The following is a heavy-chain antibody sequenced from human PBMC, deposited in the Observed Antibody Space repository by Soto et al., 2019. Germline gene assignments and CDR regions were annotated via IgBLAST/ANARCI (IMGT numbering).Heavy chain of an antibody. D-gene: IGHD3-9*01. Sequence: SETLSLTCTVSGGSISSGGYYWSWIRQHPGKGLEWIGYIYYSGSTYYNPSLKSRVTISVDTSKNQFSLKLSSVTAADTAVYYCARGDPYYDILTGYYYYYYYGMDVWGQGTTVTVSS. CDR3: ARGDPYYDILTGYYYYYYYGMDV. V-gene: IGHV4-31*03. CDR2: IYYSGST. J-gene: IGHJ6*02. CDR1: GGSISSGGYY.